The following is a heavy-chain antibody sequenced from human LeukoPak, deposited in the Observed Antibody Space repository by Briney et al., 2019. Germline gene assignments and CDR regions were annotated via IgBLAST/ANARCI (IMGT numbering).Heavy chain of an antibody. CDR1: VCRVSRWSLP. CDR3: ARRTDDSIYLYY. D-gene: IGHD1-1*01. Sequence: SHTLSLTRAICVCRVSRWSLPWMWLRQSPSRGLEWLGRTYYRSKWYNDYAVSVKSRITINPDTSKNQFSLQLNSVTPEDTAVYYCARRTDDSIYLYYWGQGTLVTVPS. V-gene: IGHV6-1*01. CDR2: TYYRSKWYN. J-gene: IGHJ4*02.